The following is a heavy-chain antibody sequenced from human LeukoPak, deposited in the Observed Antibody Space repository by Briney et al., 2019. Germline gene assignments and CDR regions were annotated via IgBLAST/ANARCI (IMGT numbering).Heavy chain of an antibody. J-gene: IGHJ4*02. CDR2: IKKDGSQQ. V-gene: IGHV3-7*01. D-gene: IGHD5-24*01. CDR3: ARDRGWLQSDY. Sequence: GGSLRLSCVASRFSFSDHWMNWFRQAPGKGLEWVATIKKDGSQQYYMDSVKGRFTISRDNAKNSVYLQINSLRAEDTAVYYCARDRGWLQSDYWGQGTLVSVSS. CDR1: RFSFSDHW.